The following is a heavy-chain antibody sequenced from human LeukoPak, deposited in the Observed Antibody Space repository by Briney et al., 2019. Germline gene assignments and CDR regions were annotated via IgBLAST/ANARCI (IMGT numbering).Heavy chain of an antibody. CDR1: GFTFRDYF. CDR2: TNTAGNTI. V-gene: IGHV3-11*01. CDR3: ARATYDSSAVDAFDI. D-gene: IGHD3-22*01. J-gene: IGHJ3*02. Sequence: GGSLRLSCAASGFTFRDYFMSWIRQAPGKGLEWVAYTNTAGNTIYYADSMKGRFTISRDNAKSSLYLQMNTLRAEDTAVYYCARATYDSSAVDAFDIWGQGTMVTVSP.